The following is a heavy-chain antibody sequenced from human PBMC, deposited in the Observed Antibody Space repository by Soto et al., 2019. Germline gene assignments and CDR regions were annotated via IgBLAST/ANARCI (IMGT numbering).Heavy chain of an antibody. CDR2: IYHSGST. Sequence: QVQLQESGPGLVKPSGTLSLTCAVSGGSISSSNWCSWVRQPPGKGLEWIGEIYHSGSTNYNPSRKSRITISVDKSKNQFSLKLSSVTAADTAVYYCARAPGGAVAGYFDYWGQGTLVTVSS. D-gene: IGHD6-19*01. J-gene: IGHJ4*02. CDR1: GGSISSSNW. CDR3: ARAPGGAVAGYFDY. V-gene: IGHV4-4*02.